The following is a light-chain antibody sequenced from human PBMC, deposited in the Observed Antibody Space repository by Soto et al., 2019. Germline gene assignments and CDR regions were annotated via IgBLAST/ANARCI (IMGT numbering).Light chain of an antibody. Sequence: IQLTQSPSSLSASVGDRVAITCRASQGISSFLVWYQQKPGKASKLLIYGASTLEGGVPFRFSGSGSGTDFTLIISSVQPEDFATYYCQQLNTYPITFGQGTRLEIK. CDR3: QQLNTYPIT. V-gene: IGKV1-9*01. J-gene: IGKJ5*01. CDR2: GAS. CDR1: QGISSF.